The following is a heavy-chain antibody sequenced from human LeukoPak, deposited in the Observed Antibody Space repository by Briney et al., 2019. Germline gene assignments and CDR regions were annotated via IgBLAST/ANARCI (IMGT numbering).Heavy chain of an antibody. CDR3: ARPDYGDYSDAFDI. Sequence: ASVKVSCKASGYTFTGYYMHWVRQAPGQGLEWMGWINPNSGGTNYAQKFQGRVTMTRDTSVSTAYMELSRLRSDDTAVYYCARPDYGDYSDAFDIWGQGTMVTVSS. D-gene: IGHD4-17*01. J-gene: IGHJ3*02. V-gene: IGHV1-2*02. CDR2: INPNSGGT. CDR1: GYTFTGYY.